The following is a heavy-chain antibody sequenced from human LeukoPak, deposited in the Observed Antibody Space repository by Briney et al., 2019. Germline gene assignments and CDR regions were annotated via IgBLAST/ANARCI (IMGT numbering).Heavy chain of an antibody. V-gene: IGHV3-23*01. J-gene: IGHJ4*02. D-gene: IGHD1-7*01. Sequence: GGSLTLSCAASGFTFNICAMSWVRQAPGKGLEWVSSIGSTDIYYADSVKGRFTVSRDNSKNTLYLHLNSLRAEDSAVYYCAEDATPGNSIWDYFAFWGQGTVVTVSS. CDR1: GFTFNICA. CDR3: AEDATPGNSIWDYFAF. CDR2: IGSTDI.